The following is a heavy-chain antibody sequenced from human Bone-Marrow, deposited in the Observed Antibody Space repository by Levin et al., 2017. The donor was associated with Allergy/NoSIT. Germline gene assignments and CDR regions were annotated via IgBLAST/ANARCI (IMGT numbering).Heavy chain of an antibody. J-gene: IGHJ1*01. CDR3: ASGPPGDIVVVPAGYFQH. CDR2: IIPILGIA. CDR1: GGTFSSYT. Sequence: ASVKVSCKASGGTFSSYTISWVRQAPGQGLEWMGRIIPILGIANYAQKFQGRVTITADKSTSTAYMELRSLRSEDTAVYYCASGPPGDIVVVPAGYFQHWGQGTLVTVSS. V-gene: IGHV1-69*02. D-gene: IGHD2-2*01.